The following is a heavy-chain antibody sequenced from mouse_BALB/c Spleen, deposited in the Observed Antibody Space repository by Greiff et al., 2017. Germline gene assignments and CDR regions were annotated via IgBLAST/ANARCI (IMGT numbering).Heavy chain of an antibody. D-gene: IGHD1-1*01. CDR3: TRKDYYGSSHWFAY. CDR1: GYSFTSYW. J-gene: IGHJ3*01. CDR2: IYPGNSDT. V-gene: IGHV1-5*01. Sequence: EVQLQQSGTVLARPGASVKMSCKASGYSFTSYWMHWVKQRPGQGLEWIGAIYPGNSDTSYNQKFKGKAKLTAVTSASTAYMELSSLTNEDSAVYYCTRKDYYGSSHWFAYWGQGTLVTVSA.